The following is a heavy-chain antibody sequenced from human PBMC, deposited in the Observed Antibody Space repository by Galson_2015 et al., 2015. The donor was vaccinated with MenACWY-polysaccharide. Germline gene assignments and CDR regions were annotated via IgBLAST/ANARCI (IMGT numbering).Heavy chain of an antibody. CDR1: GFTFSSHW. CDR3: ARAGEVWFDS. CDR2: IKQDGSEK. V-gene: IGHV3-7*01. D-gene: IGHD3-10*01. Sequence: SLRLSCEAYGFTFSSHWMTWVRQAPGKGLEWVDTIKQDGSEKYYVDSVKGRFTISRDNAKNSLSLQMNSLRAEDTAVYYCARAGEVWFDSWGQGTLVTVSS. J-gene: IGHJ5*01.